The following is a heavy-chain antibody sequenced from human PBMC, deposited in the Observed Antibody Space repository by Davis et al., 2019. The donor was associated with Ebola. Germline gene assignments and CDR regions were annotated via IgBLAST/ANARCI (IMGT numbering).Heavy chain of an antibody. Sequence: GESLKISCAASGFTFSNYDMTWVRQAPGKGLDWVSCISSNGATAYYADSVRGRFTISRDNSSNTLYLQMNSLRADDTAVYYCGGAWDWGQGTLVTVSS. V-gene: IGHV3-23*01. J-gene: IGHJ4*02. CDR1: GFTFSNYD. CDR2: ISSNGATA. CDR3: GGAWD. D-gene: IGHD1-26*01.